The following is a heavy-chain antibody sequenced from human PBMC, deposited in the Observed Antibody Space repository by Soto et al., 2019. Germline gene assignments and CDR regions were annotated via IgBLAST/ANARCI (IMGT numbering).Heavy chain of an antibody. CDR1: GFTFSSSP. CDR3: ARVFNIALSGSRFDP. CDR2: ISSSGSDT. D-gene: IGHD3-3*01. Sequence: EVQLLESGGGLVQPGGSLRLSCAASGFTFSSSPMSWVRQAPGKGLEWVSAISSSGSDTYYADSVRGRFAISRDNSKNTLYLQLNSLRAEDTALYYCARVFNIALSGSRFDPWGQGTLVIVSS. V-gene: IGHV3-23*01. J-gene: IGHJ5*02.